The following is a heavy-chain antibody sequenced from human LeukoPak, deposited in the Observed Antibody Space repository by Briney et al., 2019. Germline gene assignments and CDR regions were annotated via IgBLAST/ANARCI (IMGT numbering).Heavy chain of an antibody. J-gene: IGHJ3*02. Sequence: GESLKISCNGSGYSFTSYWIGWVRQMPGKGLEWMGIIYPGDSDTRYSPSFQGQVTISADKSISTAYLQWSSLKASDTAMYYCARQIRPYYGFWSGYSDAFDIWGQGTMVTVSS. CDR2: IYPGDSDT. CDR1: GYSFTSYW. D-gene: IGHD3-3*01. V-gene: IGHV5-51*01. CDR3: ARQIRPYYGFWSGYSDAFDI.